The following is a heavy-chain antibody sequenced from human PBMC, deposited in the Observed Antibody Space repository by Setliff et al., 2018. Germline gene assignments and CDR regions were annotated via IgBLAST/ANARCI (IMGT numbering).Heavy chain of an antibody. D-gene: IGHD6-19*01. CDR3: ASPQAVGNYLGH. CDR2: INRSGSII. J-gene: IGHJ4*02. CDR1: GFTFSNSE. Sequence: GGSLRLSCAASGFTFSNSEMNWVRQAPGKGLEWIAFINRSGSIIYYADSVKGRFTVSRDNAKNSLYLQMSSLRAEDTAIYYCASPQAVGNYLGHWGQGTLVTVSA. V-gene: IGHV3-48*03.